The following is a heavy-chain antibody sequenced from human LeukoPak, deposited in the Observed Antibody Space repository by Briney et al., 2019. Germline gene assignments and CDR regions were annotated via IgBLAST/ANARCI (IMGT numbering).Heavy chain of an antibody. Sequence: LGGSLRLSCAASGFTVSSNYMSWVRQAPGKGLEWVSSISSSSSYIYYADSVKGRFTISRDNAKNSLYLQMNSLRAEDTAVYYCARAPYSGSYYNYWGQGTLVTVSS. J-gene: IGHJ4*02. D-gene: IGHD1-26*01. V-gene: IGHV3-21*01. CDR3: ARAPYSGSYYNY. CDR1: GFTVSSNY. CDR2: ISSSSSYI.